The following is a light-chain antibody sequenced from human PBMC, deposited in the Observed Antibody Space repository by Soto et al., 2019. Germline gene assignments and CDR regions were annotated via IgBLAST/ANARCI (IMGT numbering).Light chain of an antibody. J-gene: IGKJ2*01. Sequence: EIVLTQSPGTLSLSPGERAILSCRASQSVSSNYLAWYQQKPGQAPRLLIYDSFNRATDVPDRFSGSRSGEDFTLTISTLQPEELGVYYCQLPENSLYPFGQGTNVEI. CDR2: DSF. V-gene: IGKV3-20*01. CDR1: QSVSSNY. CDR3: QLPENSLYP.